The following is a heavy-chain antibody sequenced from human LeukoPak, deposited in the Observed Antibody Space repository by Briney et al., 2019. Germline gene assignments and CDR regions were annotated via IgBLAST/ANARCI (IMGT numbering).Heavy chain of an antibody. CDR3: NAQQLVQTKSGLDYFDY. J-gene: IGHJ4*02. CDR1: GFTFSNAW. D-gene: IGHD6-6*01. CDR2: IKSKTDGGTT. Sequence: GGSLRLSCAASGFTFSNAWMSWVRQAPGKGLEWVGRIKSKTDGGTTDYAAPVKGRFTISRDDSKNTLYLQMNSLKTEDTAVYYCNAQQLVQTKSGLDYFDYWGQGTLVTVSS. V-gene: IGHV3-15*01.